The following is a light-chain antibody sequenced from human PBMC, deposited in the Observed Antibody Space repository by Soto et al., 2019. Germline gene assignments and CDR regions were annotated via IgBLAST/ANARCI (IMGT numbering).Light chain of an antibody. CDR1: SSDVGNYNS. V-gene: IGLV2-14*01. Sequence: QSALTQPASVSGFPGQSITISCTGTSSDVGNYNSVSWYQKRPGKAPKFMISDVSDRPAGVSNRFSGSKSGSTATLTISSLQAEDEADYYCGSYTSSRTYVFGTGTKLTVL. J-gene: IGLJ1*01. CDR2: DVS. CDR3: GSYTSSRTYV.